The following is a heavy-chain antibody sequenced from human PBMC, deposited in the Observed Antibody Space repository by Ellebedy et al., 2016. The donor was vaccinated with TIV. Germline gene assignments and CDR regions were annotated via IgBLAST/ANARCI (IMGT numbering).Heavy chain of an antibody. CDR3: ATIFSRVVTAIPSRIREWYVDY. CDR1: GYTLTELS. D-gene: IGHD2-21*02. Sequence: AASVKVSCKVSGYTLTELSMHWVRQAPGKGLEWMGGFDPEAGETIYAQKFQGRVTMTADTSTDTAYMELSSLRSEDTAVYYCATIFSRVVTAIPSRIREWYVDYWGQGTLVTVSS. J-gene: IGHJ4*02. CDR2: FDPEAGET. V-gene: IGHV1-24*01.